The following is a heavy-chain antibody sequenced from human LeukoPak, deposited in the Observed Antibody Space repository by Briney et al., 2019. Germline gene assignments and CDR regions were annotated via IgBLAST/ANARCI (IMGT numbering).Heavy chain of an antibody. CDR2: IYYSGST. D-gene: IGHD6-19*01. J-gene: IGHJ6*03. CDR1: GGSISSYY. V-gene: IGHV4-59*08. Sequence: SETLSLTCTVSGGSISSYYWSWIRQPPGKGLEWIGYIYYSGSTNYNPSLKSRVTISVDTSKNQFSLKLSSVTAADTAVYYCARRSAGYYYYHMDVWGKGTTVTVSS. CDR3: ARRSAGYYYYHMDV.